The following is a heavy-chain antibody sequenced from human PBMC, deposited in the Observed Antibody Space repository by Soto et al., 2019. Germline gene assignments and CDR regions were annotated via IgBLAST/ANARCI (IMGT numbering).Heavy chain of an antibody. CDR2: IIPIFGIA. V-gene: IGHV1-69*10. CDR1: GGTFSSYA. J-gene: IGHJ3*02. CDR3: ARPGELYGDLKAFDI. D-gene: IGHD1-7*01. Sequence: ASVKVSCKASGGTFSSYAISWVRQAPGQGLEWMGGIIPIFGIANYAQKFQGRVTITADKSTSTAYMELSSLRSEDTAVYYCARPGELYGDLKAFDIWGQGTMVTVSS.